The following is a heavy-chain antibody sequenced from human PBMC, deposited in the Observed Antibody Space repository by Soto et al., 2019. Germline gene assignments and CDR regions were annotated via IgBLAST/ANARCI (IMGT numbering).Heavy chain of an antibody. CDR3: AKREVEDK. CDR2: ISDNGGMT. V-gene: IGHV3-23*01. D-gene: IGHD2-2*01. Sequence: EVQLLESGGRFVQPGGSLRLSCAASGFTFRSYGMSWVRQAPGKGLEWISAISDNGGMTDYADSVKGRFTISRDNSKNTLFLHMNPRAAEDTAVYYCAKREVEDKWGQGTLVTVS. CDR1: GFTFRSYG. J-gene: IGHJ4*02.